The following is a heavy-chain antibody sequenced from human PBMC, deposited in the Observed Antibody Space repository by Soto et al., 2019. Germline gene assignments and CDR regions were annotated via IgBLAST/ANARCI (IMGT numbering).Heavy chain of an antibody. CDR1: GFTFSSYA. V-gene: IGHV3-23*01. Sequence: EVQLLESGGGLVQPGGSLRLSCAASGFTFSSYAMSWVRQAPGKGLEWVSAISGSGGSTYYADSVKGRCTISRDNSKNTLYVQMHRLRAEDTAVYYCATVLADYGDFSAEYFQHWGQGTLVTVSS. J-gene: IGHJ1*01. D-gene: IGHD4-17*01. CDR3: ATVLADYGDFSAEYFQH. CDR2: ISGSGGST.